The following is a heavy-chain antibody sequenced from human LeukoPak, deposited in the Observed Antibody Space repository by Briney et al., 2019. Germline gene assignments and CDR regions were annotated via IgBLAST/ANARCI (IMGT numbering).Heavy chain of an antibody. J-gene: IGHJ5*02. CDR3: ARDNSRREGGTTFWWFDP. D-gene: IGHD1-26*01. V-gene: IGHV1-46*01. CDR1: GGTFSSYA. CDR2: VNPTADNR. Sequence: ASVKVSCKAPGGTFSSYAISWVRQAPGQGLEWMGVVNPTADNRVYAQKFQGRVTMTRDTSTSTAYMELSSLRSEDTAVYFCARDNSRREGGTTFWWFDPWGQGTLVTVSS.